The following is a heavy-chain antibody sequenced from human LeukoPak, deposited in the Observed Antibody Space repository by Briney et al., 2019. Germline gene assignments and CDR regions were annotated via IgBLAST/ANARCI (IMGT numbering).Heavy chain of an antibody. D-gene: IGHD4-17*01. J-gene: IGHJ4*02. Sequence: PSETLSLTCTVSGASISSYYWSWIRQPPGKGLEWIGYIYYSGSTNYNPSLKSRVTISVDTSKNQFSLKLSSVTAADTAVYYCARESHYGDFDYWGQGTLVTVSS. V-gene: IGHV4-59*01. CDR2: IYYSGST. CDR3: ARESHYGDFDY. CDR1: GASISSYY.